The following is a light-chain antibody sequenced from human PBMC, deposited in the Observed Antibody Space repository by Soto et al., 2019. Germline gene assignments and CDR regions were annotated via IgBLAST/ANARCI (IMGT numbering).Light chain of an antibody. Sequence: DIQMTQSPSTLSASVGDRVTITCRASQSISSWLAWYQQKPGKAPKLLIYDASSLESGVPPRFSDSGSGTEFARTISSLQPDDFSAYDCQQYNSYPWTFGQGTKVEI. CDR2: DAS. CDR3: QQYNSYPWT. V-gene: IGKV1-5*01. J-gene: IGKJ1*01. CDR1: QSISSW.